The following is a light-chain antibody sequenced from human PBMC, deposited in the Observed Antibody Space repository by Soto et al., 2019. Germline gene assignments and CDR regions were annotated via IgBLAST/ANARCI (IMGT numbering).Light chain of an antibody. J-gene: IGKJ4*01. CDR2: AAS. CDR1: QGINNF. V-gene: IGKV1-9*01. CDR3: QHLYTYPRS. Sequence: DIQLTQSPSFLSASVGDRVTITCRASQGINNFLAWYQQRSGKAPKLLIYAASTLQSGVPTRFSGSGSGTEFTLTISILQPEDFATYYCQHLYTYPRSFGGGTKVDIK.